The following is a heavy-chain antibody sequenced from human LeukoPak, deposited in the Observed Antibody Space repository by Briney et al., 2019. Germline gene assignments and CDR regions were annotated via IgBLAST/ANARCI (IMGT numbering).Heavy chain of an antibody. V-gene: IGHV4-38-2*02. CDR2: IYYSGST. CDR3: ARSITMIVVGRYFDY. CDR1: GYSISSGYY. D-gene: IGHD3-22*01. Sequence: SETLSLTCTVSGYSISSGYYWGWIRQPPGKGLQWIGSIYYSGSTYYNPSLKSRVTISVDTSKNQFSLKLSSVTAADTAVYYCARSITMIVVGRYFDYWGQGTLVTVSS. J-gene: IGHJ4*02.